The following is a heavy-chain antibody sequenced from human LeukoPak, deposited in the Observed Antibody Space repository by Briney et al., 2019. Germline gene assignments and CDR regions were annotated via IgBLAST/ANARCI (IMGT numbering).Heavy chain of an antibody. V-gene: IGHV4-61*02. CDR2: IFSSGST. CDR1: RGSISSGNYY. CDR3: AFSEGDY. Sequence: PSQTLSLTCTVSRGSISSGNYYWTWIRQPAGKGLEWIGRIFSSGSTNYNPSLKSRATISIDTSRNQFFLKLSSVTAADTAVYYCAFSEGDYWGQGTLVTVSS. J-gene: IGHJ4*02. D-gene: IGHD6-25*01.